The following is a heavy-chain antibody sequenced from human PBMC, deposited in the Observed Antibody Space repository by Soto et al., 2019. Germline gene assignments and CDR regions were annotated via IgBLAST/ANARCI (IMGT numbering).Heavy chain of an antibody. V-gene: IGHV3-15*01. Sequence: GGSLRLSCAGSGFTFKKAWMTWVRQAPGKGLEWVGRIKSKTDGGTIDNAAPVKGRFTISRDDSKNTLYLQMNSLKTEDTALYYCTTDLHLSRYEQTFDYWGQGTLVTVSS. CDR3: TTDLHLSRYEQTFDY. D-gene: IGHD2-15*01. CDR1: GFTFKKAW. CDR2: IKSKTDGGTI. J-gene: IGHJ4*02.